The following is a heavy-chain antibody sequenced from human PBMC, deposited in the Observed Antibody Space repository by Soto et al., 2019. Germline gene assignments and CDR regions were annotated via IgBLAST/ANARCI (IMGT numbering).Heavy chain of an antibody. CDR3: ARWSFTWGWFDH. Sequence: QVQLVEPGGGLVKPGGSLRLSCAASGIVFSDYMSWVRQAPGKGLEWLSYISGSGRTIYSADSVKVRFTISRDNATNSLDLQMNNLRTEDTDVCSCARWSFTWGWFDHWGQGTLVTVSS. CDR2: ISGSGRTI. V-gene: IGHV3-11*01. CDR1: GIVFSDY. J-gene: IGHJ5*02. D-gene: IGHD3-16*01.